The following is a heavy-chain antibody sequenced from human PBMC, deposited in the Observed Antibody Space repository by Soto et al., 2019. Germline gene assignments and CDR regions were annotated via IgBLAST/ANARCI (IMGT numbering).Heavy chain of an antibody. D-gene: IGHD3-10*01. V-gene: IGHV4-34*01. CDR3: ARGRANYSGSGSYYMA. CDR2: INHSGST. J-gene: IGHJ5*02. Sequence: SETLSLTCAVYGGSFSGYYWSWIRQPPGKGLEWIGEINHSGSTNYNPSLKSRVTISVDTSKNQFSLKLSSVTAADTAVYYCARGRANYSGSGSYYMAWGQGTLGTVSS. CDR1: GGSFSGYY.